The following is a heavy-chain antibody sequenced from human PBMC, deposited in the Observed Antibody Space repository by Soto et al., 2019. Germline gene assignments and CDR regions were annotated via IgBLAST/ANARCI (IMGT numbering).Heavy chain of an antibody. D-gene: IGHD4-17*01. CDR2: ISTYSGKT. CDR3: ARRYGDPSSSTGFDY. V-gene: IGHV1-18*01. J-gene: IGHJ4*02. CDR1: GYSFTTYS. Sequence: QVKLVQSGAEVKEPGASVEVSCKASGYSFTTYSITWVRQAPGQGLEWMGGISTYSGKTYYAQNFQGRVTMTTDTSTSTAYIDLRSLTSDDTAVYYCARRYGDPSSSTGFDYWGQGTLVSVSS.